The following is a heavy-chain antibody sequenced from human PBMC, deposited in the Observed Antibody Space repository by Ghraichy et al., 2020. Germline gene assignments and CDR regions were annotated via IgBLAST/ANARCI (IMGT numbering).Heavy chain of an antibody. CDR2: IYYSGST. Sequence: SETLSLTCTVSGGSISSGGYYWSWIRQHPGKGLEWIGYIYYSGSTYYNPSLKSRVTISVDTSKNQFSLKLSSVTAADTAVYYCARTRAAAADYWGQGTLVTVSS. V-gene: IGHV4-31*03. CDR1: GGSISSGGYY. J-gene: IGHJ4*02. CDR3: ARTRAAAADY. D-gene: IGHD6-13*01.